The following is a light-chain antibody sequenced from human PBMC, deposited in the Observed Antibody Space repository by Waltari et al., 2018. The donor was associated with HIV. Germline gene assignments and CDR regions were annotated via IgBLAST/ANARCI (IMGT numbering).Light chain of an antibody. V-gene: IGLV2-8*01. CDR1: SSDIGASDS. CDR3: SSYGDSLRVL. CDR2: EGT. J-gene: IGLJ3*02. Sequence: QSSLTQPPSASGSLGPSVTISFTGSSSDIGASDSVSWFQHHPRSAPYLVRNEGTRRPSSGSDRVAGTRSGSTAFLTIAGLQPDDEATDFCSSYGDSLRVLFGGGTNVTVL.